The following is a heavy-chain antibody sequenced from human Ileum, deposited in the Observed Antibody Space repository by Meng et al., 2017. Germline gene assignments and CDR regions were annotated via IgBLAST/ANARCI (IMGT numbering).Heavy chain of an antibody. Sequence: QVQRQESGPGRVEPSGTLSLTCTVSGGSISSSFYWSWVRQSPGKGLEWIGQIYLAGSPNYNPSLESRVTISVDKSKNQFSLRLTSVTAADTAIFYCVRHGGKYFDSWGQGTLVTVSS. D-gene: IGHD2-15*01. J-gene: IGHJ4*02. CDR1: GGSISSSFY. CDR2: IYLAGSP. V-gene: IGHV4-4*02. CDR3: VRHGGKYFDS.